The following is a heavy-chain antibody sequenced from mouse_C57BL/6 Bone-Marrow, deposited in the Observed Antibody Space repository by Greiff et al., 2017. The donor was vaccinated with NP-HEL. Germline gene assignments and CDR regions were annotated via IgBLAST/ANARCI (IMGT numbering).Heavy chain of an antibody. Sequence: QVQLQQSGPELVKPGASEKISCKASGYAFSSSWMNWVKQRPGKGLEWIGRIYPGDGDTNYNGKFKGKATLTADKSSSTAYMQLSSLTSEDSAVYFCARGGITTVVATGYYFDYWGQGTTLTVSS. D-gene: IGHD1-1*01. CDR3: ARGGITTVVATGYYFDY. V-gene: IGHV1-82*01. J-gene: IGHJ2*01. CDR1: GYAFSSSW. CDR2: IYPGDGDT.